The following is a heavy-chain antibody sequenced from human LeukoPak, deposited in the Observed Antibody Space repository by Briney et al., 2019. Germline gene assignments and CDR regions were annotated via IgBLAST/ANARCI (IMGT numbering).Heavy chain of an antibody. CDR2: INPNSGGT. D-gene: IGHD4-17*01. J-gene: IGHJ4*02. V-gene: IGHV1-2*02. CDR3: ATNSVDDYGDSDFFDY. CDR1: GYTFTGYY. Sequence: GASVKVSCKASGYTFTGYYMHWVRQAPGQGLEWMGWINPNSGGTNYAQKFQGRVTMTRDTSISTAYMELSRLRSDDTAVYYCATNSVDDYGDSDFFDYWGQGTLVTVSS.